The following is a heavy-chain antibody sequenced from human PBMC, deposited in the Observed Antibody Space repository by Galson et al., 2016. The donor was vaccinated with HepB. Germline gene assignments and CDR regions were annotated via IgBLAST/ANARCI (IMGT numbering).Heavy chain of an antibody. CDR2: IYPGDSDT. CDR1: GYKFTSYW. Sequence: QSGAEVKKPGESLKISCQVSGYKFTSYWIGWVRQMAGKGLEWMGVIYPGDSDTRYSPSVQGQVTISADKSISTAFLQWSSLKASDTAIYYCATRGDISVPGRHERYGLDVWGQGTTVAVSS. J-gene: IGHJ6*02. D-gene: IGHD6-13*01. V-gene: IGHV5-51*01. CDR3: ATRGDISVPGRHERYGLDV.